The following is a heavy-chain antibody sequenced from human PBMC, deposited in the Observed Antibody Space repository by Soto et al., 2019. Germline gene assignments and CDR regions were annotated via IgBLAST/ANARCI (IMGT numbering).Heavy chain of an antibody. J-gene: IGHJ4*02. CDR2: ISAKNGKR. CDR1: GYTFTSYC. CDR3: TLDCGVAPCYTGY. Sequence: QLVQSGAAVKKPGASVKVSCKASGYTFTSYCISWVRQAPGQGLEWMGWISAKNGKRSFSQYLLDKFTLTTDTSTRTAYMELRRLRYNYPAVYHCTLDCGVAPCYTGYWGQGTQVTVSS. D-gene: IGHD2-21*01. V-gene: IGHV1-18*01.